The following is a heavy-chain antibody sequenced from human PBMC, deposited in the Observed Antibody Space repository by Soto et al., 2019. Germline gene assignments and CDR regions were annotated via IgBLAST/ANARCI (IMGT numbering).Heavy chain of an antibody. J-gene: IGHJ4*02. CDR3: ARVPVLRYFGWLTSRLYYFDY. Sequence: SETLSLTCAVSGGSISSGGYSWSWIRQPPGKGLEWIGYIYHSGSTYYNPSLKSRVTISVDRSKNQFSLKLSSVTAADTAVYYCARVPVLRYFGWLTSRLYYFDYSGQGTLVTVSS. CDR2: IYHSGST. CDR1: GGSISSGGYS. D-gene: IGHD3-9*01. V-gene: IGHV4-30-2*01.